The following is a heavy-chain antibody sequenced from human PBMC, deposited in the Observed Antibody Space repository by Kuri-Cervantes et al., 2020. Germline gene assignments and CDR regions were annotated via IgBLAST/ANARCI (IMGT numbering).Heavy chain of an antibody. J-gene: IGHJ6*03. D-gene: IGHD6-13*01. CDR1: GYTLTSYG. Sequence: ASVKVSCKASGYTLTSYGISWVRQAPGQGLQWMGWISAYNGNTNYAQKFQGRVTMTRDTSTSTVYMDLKSLRSDDTGVYYCARGTSDSSSWYRPSTADYYMDVWGKGTTVTVSS. CDR3: ARGTSDSSSWYRPSTADYYMDV. CDR2: ISAYNGNT. V-gene: IGHV1-18*01.